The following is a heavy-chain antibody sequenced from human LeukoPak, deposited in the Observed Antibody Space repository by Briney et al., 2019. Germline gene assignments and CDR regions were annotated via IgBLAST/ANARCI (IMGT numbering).Heavy chain of an antibody. CDR1: GFTFSSYS. CDR3: ARDPSRIAAAGTRDY. Sequence: GGSLRLSCAASGFTFSSYSMNWVRQAPGKGLEWVSSISSSSSYIYYADSVKGRFTISRDNAKNSLYLQMNSLRAEDTAVYYCARDPSRIAAAGTRDYWGQGTLVTVSS. CDR2: ISSSSSYI. V-gene: IGHV3-21*01. J-gene: IGHJ4*02. D-gene: IGHD6-13*01.